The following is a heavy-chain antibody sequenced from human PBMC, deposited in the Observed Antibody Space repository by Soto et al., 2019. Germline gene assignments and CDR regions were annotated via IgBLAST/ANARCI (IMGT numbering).Heavy chain of an antibody. J-gene: IGHJ5*01. CDR1: GGTFSSYA. V-gene: IGHV1-24*01. CDR2: FDPEDGET. CDR3: ALGRGYSGYDSINWFAS. Sequence: ASVKVSCKASGGTFSSYAISWVRQAPGKGLEWMGGFDPEDGETIYAQKFQGRVTMTEDTSTDTAYMELSSLRSEDTAVYYCALGRGYSGYDSINWFASCGQGTLVPVSS. D-gene: IGHD5-12*01.